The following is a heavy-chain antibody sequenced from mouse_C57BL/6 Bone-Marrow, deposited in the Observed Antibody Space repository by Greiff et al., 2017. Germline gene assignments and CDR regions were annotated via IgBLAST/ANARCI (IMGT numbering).Heavy chain of an antibody. CDR1: GFTFSDYG. CDR3: ARSYGRGRDWYFDV. Sequence: EVKLVESGGGLVKPGGSLKLSCAASGFTFSDYGMHWVRQAPETGLEWVAYISSGSSTIYYADTVKGRFTISSDNAKNTLFLQMTSLRSEDTSMYYCARSYGRGRDWYFDVWGTGTTVTVSS. J-gene: IGHJ1*03. V-gene: IGHV5-17*01. D-gene: IGHD1-1*01. CDR2: ISSGSSTI.